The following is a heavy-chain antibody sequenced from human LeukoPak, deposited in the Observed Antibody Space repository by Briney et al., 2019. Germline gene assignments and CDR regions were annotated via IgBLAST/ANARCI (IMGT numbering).Heavy chain of an antibody. CDR1: GFTVSSNY. D-gene: IGHD6-19*01. V-gene: IGHV3-53*01. J-gene: IGHJ4*02. Sequence: PGGSLRLSCSASGFTVSSNYISWVRQAPGKGLEWVSVIYSSGTTYYADSVKGRFTISRDNSKNTLYLQMNSLRAEDTAVYYCARDQQSGWSDYWGQGTLVTVSS. CDR2: IYSSGTT. CDR3: ARDQQSGWSDY.